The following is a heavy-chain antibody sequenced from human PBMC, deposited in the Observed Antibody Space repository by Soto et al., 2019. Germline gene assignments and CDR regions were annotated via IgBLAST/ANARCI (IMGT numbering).Heavy chain of an antibody. D-gene: IGHD3-3*02. CDR3: ARVSIFAVVSGNSGMDV. V-gene: IGHV4-31*03. J-gene: IGHJ6*02. Sequence: SETLSLTCTVSGGSISSGGYYWSWIRQHPGKGLEWIGYIYYSGSTYYNPSLKSRVTISVDTSKNQFSLKLSSVTAADAAVYYCARVSIFAVVSGNSGMDVWGQGTTVTVSS. CDR1: GGSISSGGYY. CDR2: IYYSGST.